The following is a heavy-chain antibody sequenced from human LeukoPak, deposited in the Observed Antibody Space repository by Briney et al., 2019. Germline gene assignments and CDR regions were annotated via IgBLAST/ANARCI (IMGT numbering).Heavy chain of an antibody. Sequence: GGSLRLSCAASGFTFNTYTMNWVSQAPGKGLEWVSTISSSSSYIYYGDSVKGRFTISRDNAKNSLYLQMNSLRAVDTAVHYCARAPYDSTGYETPLAFDIWGQGTMVTVSS. D-gene: IGHD3-22*01. J-gene: IGHJ3*02. CDR2: ISSSSSYI. CDR3: ARAPYDSTGYETPLAFDI. CDR1: GFTFNTYT. V-gene: IGHV3-21*01.